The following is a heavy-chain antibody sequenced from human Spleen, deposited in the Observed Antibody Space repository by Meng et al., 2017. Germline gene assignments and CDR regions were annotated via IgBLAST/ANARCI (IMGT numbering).Heavy chain of an antibody. J-gene: IGHJ4*02. D-gene: IGHD3-10*01. CDR2: IIPILGIA. CDR1: GGTFSSYT. Sequence: SVKVSCKASGGTFSSYTISWVRQAPGQGLEWMGRIIPILGIANYAQKFQGRVTMTRETSTSTVYMQLSSLRSEDTAVYYCATDPETRGFDYWGQGTLVTVSS. V-gene: IGHV1-69*02. CDR3: ATDPETRGFDY.